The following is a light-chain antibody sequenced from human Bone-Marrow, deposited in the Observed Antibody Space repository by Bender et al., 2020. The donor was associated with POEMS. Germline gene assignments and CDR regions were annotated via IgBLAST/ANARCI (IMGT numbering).Light chain of an antibody. CDR3: AVWDDSLNGWV. CDR1: SSNIGKNA. J-gene: IGLJ3*02. V-gene: IGLV1-36*01. Sequence: QSVLTQPPSVSGTPGQRVTISCSGSSSNIGKNAVHWYQQLPGKAPKLLIYYDDLLSSGVSNRFSGSKSGTSASLAIRGLQSEDEADYYCAVWDDSLNGWVFGGGTKLTVL. CDR2: YDD.